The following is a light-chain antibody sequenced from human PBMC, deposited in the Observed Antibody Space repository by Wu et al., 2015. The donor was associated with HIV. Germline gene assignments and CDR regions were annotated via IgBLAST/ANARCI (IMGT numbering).Light chain of an antibody. V-gene: IGKV3-15*01. CDR1: QSIGSS. CDR2: GAS. Sequence: EIVLTQSPATLSVSPGGGATLSCRANQSIGSSLAWYQQRPGQAPRLLIFGASTRATGIPVRFSGSGSGTEFTLTISRLEPEDFAVYYCQQYTTSPWTFGQGTKVEIK. CDR3: QQYTTSPWT. J-gene: IGKJ1*01.